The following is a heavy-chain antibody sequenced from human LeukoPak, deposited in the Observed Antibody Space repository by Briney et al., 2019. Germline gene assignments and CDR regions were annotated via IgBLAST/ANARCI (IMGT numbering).Heavy chain of an antibody. J-gene: IGHJ3*02. CDR1: GGSISSSSYY. V-gene: IGHV4-39*01. CDR3: ARHSYGDNGNAFDI. CDR2: IHYRGNT. D-gene: IGHD4-17*01. Sequence: SETLSLTCTVSGGSISSSSYYWGWIRQPPGKGLEWIGSIHYRGNTHYNPSLKSRLTISIDTSKNHFSLKLSSVTAADTAVYYCARHSYGDNGNAFDIWGQGTMVTVSS.